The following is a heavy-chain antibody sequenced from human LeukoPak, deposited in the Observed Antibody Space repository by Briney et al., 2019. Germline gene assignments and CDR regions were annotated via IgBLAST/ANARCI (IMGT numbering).Heavy chain of an antibody. CDR2: IYYSGST. CDR1: GGSMSNIYY. V-gene: IGHV4-30-4*08. Sequence: PSETLSLTCNVSGGSMSNIYYWSWIRQPPGKGLEWIGYIYYSGSTYYNPSLKSRVTISVDTSKNQFSLKLSSVTAADTAVYYCARDLGEILLDYWGQGTLVTVSS. CDR3: ARDLGEILLDY. J-gene: IGHJ4*02. D-gene: IGHD2/OR15-2a*01.